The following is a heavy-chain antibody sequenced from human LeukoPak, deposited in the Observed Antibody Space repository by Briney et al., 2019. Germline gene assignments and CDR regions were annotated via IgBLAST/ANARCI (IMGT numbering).Heavy chain of an antibody. V-gene: IGHV4-34*01. D-gene: IGHD3-10*01. CDR1: GGSFSGYY. Sequence: PSETLSLTCAVYGGSFSGYYWSWIRQPPGKGLEWIGEINHRGSTNYNPSLKSRVTISVDTSKNQFSLKLSSVTAADTALYYCASSRRVPGVSIGYFDSWGQGTLVTVSS. CDR2: INHRGST. J-gene: IGHJ4*02. CDR3: ASSRRVPGVSIGYFDS.